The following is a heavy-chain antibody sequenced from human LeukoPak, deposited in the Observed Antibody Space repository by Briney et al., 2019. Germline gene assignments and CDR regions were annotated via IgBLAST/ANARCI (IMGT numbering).Heavy chain of an antibody. Sequence: PGGFLRLSCAASGFTFSNAWMSWVRQAPGKGLEWVGRIKSKTDGGTTDYAAPVKGRFTISRDDSKNTLYLQMNSLKTEDTAVYYCTSRKLGYCSSTSCREESFDYWGQGTLVTVSS. CDR1: GFTFSNAW. V-gene: IGHV3-15*01. CDR2: IKSKTDGGTT. D-gene: IGHD2-2*01. J-gene: IGHJ4*02. CDR3: TSRKLGYCSSTSCREESFDY.